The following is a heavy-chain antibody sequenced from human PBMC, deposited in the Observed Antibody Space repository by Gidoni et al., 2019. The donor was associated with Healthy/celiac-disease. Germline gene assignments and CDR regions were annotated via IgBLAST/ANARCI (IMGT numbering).Heavy chain of an antibody. D-gene: IGHD4-17*01. J-gene: IGHJ4*02. CDR2: FAPSDSYT. CDR3: ARHYYGDRYY. Sequence: EVQLVQSGAEVKKPGESLRISCKGSGYSFTSYWISWVRQIPGKGLEWMGRFAPSDSYTNYCPSFQGHVTISADKSISTAYLQWSSLKASDTAMYYCARHYYGDRYYWGQGTLVTVSS. CDR1: GYSFTSYW. V-gene: IGHV5-10-1*03.